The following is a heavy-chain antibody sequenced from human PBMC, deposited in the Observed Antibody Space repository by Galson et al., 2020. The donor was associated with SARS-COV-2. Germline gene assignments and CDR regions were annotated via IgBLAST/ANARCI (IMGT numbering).Heavy chain of an antibody. Sequence: GGSLRLSCAASGFSFSDYWMHWVRQAPGKGLVWVSRINTYGNSTNYADSVRGRFTVSRDNAKNMLYLQMNSLRAEDTAVYYCERHSSGDYWGQGTLVTVSS. CDR2: INTYGNST. CDR1: GFSFSDYW. CDR3: ERHSSGDY. J-gene: IGHJ4*02. D-gene: IGHD3-22*01. V-gene: IGHV3-74*01.